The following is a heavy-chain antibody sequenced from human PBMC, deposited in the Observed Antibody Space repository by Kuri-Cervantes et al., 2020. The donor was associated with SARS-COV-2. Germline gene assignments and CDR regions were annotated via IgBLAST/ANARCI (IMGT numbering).Heavy chain of an antibody. V-gene: IGHV1-8*01. CDR1: GYSFTRYD. J-gene: IGHJ6*02. D-gene: IGHD6-13*01. Sequence: ASVKVSCKASGYSFTRYDINWVRQATGQGLEWMGWMNPNSGNTGYAQKFQGRVTMTRNTSISTAYMELSSLRSEDTAVYYCARRFYGSSWYNYYYYGMDVWGQGTTVTVSS. CDR3: ARRFYGSSWYNYYYYGMDV. CDR2: MNPNSGNT.